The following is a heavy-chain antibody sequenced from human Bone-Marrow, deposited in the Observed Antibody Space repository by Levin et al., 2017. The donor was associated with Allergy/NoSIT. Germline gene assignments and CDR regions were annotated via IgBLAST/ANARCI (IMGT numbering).Heavy chain of an antibody. J-gene: IGHJ3*02. CDR1: GYSFRDYA. CDR2: IWSDGNQK. D-gene: IGHD5-12*01. CDR3: ARGGRAAGAFDI. Sequence: SLKISCVASGYSFRDYAMHWVRQAPGKGLEWVAVIWSDGNQKYYLDSVKGRFTISRDTSKNTLYLEIHSLRDEDTAVYFCARGGRAAGAFDIWGQGAMVTVSS. V-gene: IGHV3-33*01.